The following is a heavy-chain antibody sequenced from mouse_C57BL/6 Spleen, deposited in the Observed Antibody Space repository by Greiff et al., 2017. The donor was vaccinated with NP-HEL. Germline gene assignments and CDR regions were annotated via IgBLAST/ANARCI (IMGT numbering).Heavy chain of an antibody. CDR3: ARRYDYDGFAY. Sequence: VQLQQPGAELVKPGASVKLSCKASGYTFTSFWMHWVKQRPGQGLEWIGMIHPNSGSTNYNEKFKSKATLTVDKSSSTAYMQLSSLTSEDSAVYYGARRYDYDGFAYWGQGTLVTVSA. D-gene: IGHD2-4*01. CDR2: IHPNSGST. CDR1: GYTFTSFW. V-gene: IGHV1-64*01. J-gene: IGHJ3*01.